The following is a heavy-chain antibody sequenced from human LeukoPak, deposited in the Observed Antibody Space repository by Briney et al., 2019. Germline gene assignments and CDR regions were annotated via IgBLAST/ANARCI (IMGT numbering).Heavy chain of an antibody. CDR1: GFTFSSYA. J-gene: IGHJ4*02. CDR3: ANLIRFLYFDY. V-gene: IGHV3-23*01. Sequence: GGSLRLSCAASGFTFSSYAMSWVRQAPGKGLEWVSAISGSGGSTYYADSVKGRFTISRDNSKHTLYLQMNSLRAEDTAVYYYANLIRFLYFDYWGQGTLVTVSS. D-gene: IGHD3-3*01. CDR2: ISGSGGST.